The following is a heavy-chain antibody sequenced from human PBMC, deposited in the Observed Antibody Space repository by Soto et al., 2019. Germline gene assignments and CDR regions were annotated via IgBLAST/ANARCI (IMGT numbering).Heavy chain of an antibody. D-gene: IGHD2-21*01. Sequence: SETLSLTCVVSGGSLSDYFWIWIRQPPGMALEWIGEINHLGSINYNPSLKSRVTMSVDTSKNQFSLTLNSVTAADTATYYCARGGISHWAYFYYMDVWVRGTTVTVSS. V-gene: IGHV4-34*01. CDR3: ARGGISHWAYFYYMDV. CDR2: INHLGSI. CDR1: GGSLSDYF. J-gene: IGHJ6*03.